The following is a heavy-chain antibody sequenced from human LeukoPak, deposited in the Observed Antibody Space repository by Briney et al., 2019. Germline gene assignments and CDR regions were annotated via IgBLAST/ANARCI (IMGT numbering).Heavy chain of an antibody. CDR2: ISYDGRNK. CDR1: GFTFSSYG. J-gene: IGHJ4*02. Sequence: GGSLRLCCAVSGFTFSSYGMHWVRQAPGKGLEWVAVISYDGRNKYYADSVKGRFTISRDNAKNSLYLQMNSLRAEDTAVYYCARGPFGDYGFFDYWGQGTLVTVSS. CDR3: ARGPFGDYGFFDY. D-gene: IGHD4-17*01. V-gene: IGHV3-30*03.